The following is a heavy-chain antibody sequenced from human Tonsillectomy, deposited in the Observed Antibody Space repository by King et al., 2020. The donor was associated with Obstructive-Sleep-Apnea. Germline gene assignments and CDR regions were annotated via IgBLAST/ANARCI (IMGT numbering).Heavy chain of an antibody. J-gene: IGHJ4*02. V-gene: IGHV3-15*01. CDR3: TMGLYCSSTSCPGY. CDR2: IKSKTDGGTT. CDR1: GFTFSNAW. D-gene: IGHD2-2*01. Sequence: VQLVESGGGLVKPGGSLRLSCAASGFTFSNAWMSWVRQAPGKGLEWVGRIKSKTDGGTTDYAAPVKGRLTISRDDSKNTLYLQMNSLKTEDTAVYYCTMGLYCSSTSCPGYWGQGTLVTVSS.